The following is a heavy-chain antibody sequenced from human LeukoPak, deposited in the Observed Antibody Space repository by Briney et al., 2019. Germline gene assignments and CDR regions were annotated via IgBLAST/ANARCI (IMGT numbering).Heavy chain of an antibody. J-gene: IGHJ6*02. Sequence: GGSLRLSCAASGFTVSSNYMSWVRQAPGKGLEWVSVIYSGGSTYYADSVKGRFTISRDNSKNTLYLQMNSLRAEDTAVYYCAREEYYGSGSYFRDVWGQGTTVTVSS. D-gene: IGHD3-10*01. CDR3: AREEYYGSGSYFRDV. CDR1: GFTVSSNY. V-gene: IGHV3-66*01. CDR2: IYSGGST.